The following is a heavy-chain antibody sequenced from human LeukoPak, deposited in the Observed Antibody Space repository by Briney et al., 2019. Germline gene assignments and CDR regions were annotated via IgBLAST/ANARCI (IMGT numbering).Heavy chain of an antibody. Sequence: GGSLRLSCAASGITFSNSAMSWVRQTPGTGLEWVSTISGSGSDTYYTDSVEGRFTISRDNSKNTLYLQMNSLRAEDTAVYYCARASDYWGQGTLVTVSS. J-gene: IGHJ4*02. D-gene: IGHD6-6*01. CDR1: GITFSNSA. V-gene: IGHV3-23*01. CDR2: ISGSGSDT. CDR3: ARASDY.